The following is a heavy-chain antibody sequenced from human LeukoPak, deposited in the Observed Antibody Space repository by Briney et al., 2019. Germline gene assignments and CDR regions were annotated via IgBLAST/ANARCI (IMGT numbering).Heavy chain of an antibody. J-gene: IGHJ4*02. V-gene: IGHV1-18*01. CDR3: ARDYLLDIVVVPAAIPFDY. CDR1: GGTFSSYA. D-gene: IGHD2-2*02. CDR2: ISAYNGNT. Sequence: ASVKVSCKASGGTFSSYAISWVRQAPGQGLEWMGWISAYNGNTNYAQKLQGRVTMTTDTSTSTAYMELRSLRSDDTAVYYCARDYLLDIVVVPAAIPFDYWGQGTLVTVSS.